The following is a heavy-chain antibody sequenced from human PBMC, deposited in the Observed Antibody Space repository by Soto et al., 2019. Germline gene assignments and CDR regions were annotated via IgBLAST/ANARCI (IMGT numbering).Heavy chain of an antibody. J-gene: IGHJ3*02. D-gene: IGHD3-16*01. CDR2: IYYSGST. CDR1: GGSISSSSYY. V-gene: IGHV4-39*01. Sequence: QLQLQESGPGLVKPSATLSLTCTVSGGSISSSSYYWGWIRQPPGKGLEWIGSIYYSGSTYYNPSHKSGAIISVDTSRNQYSLKLSSVTAADTAVYYCASLASLGESDDAFDIWGQGTMVTVSS. CDR3: ASLASLGESDDAFDI.